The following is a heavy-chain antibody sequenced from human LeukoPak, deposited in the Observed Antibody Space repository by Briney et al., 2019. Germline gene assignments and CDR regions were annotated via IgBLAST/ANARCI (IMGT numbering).Heavy chain of an antibody. Sequence: GGSLRLSCAASGFTFSSYAMHWVRQAPGKGLEWVAVISYDGSNKYYAGSVKGRFTISRDNSKNTLYLQMNSLRAEDTAVYYCARGDSSSWYSTHTYFDYWGQGTLVTVSS. CDR2: ISYDGSNK. D-gene: IGHD6-13*01. CDR1: GFTFSSYA. V-gene: IGHV3-30-3*01. J-gene: IGHJ4*02. CDR3: ARGDSSSWYSTHTYFDY.